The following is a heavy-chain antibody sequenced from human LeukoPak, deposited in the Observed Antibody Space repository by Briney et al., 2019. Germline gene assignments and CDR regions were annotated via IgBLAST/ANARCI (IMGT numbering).Heavy chain of an antibody. J-gene: IGHJ4*02. CDR1: GGSISSYY. CDR2: IYYSGST. Sequence: PSETLSLTCTVSGGSISSYYWSWIRQPPGKGLEWIGYIYYSGSTNYNPSLKSRVTISVDTSKNQFSLKLSSVTAADTAVYYCAREYSYGNFDYWGQGTLVTVSS. D-gene: IGHD5-18*01. V-gene: IGHV4-59*01. CDR3: AREYSYGNFDY.